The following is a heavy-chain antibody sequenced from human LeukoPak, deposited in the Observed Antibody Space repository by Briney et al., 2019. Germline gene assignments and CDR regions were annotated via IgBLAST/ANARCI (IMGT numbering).Heavy chain of an antibody. CDR1: GLTFSSSW. CDR2: MKEDGSEK. CDR3: ARGHYGLDY. V-gene: IGHV3-7*04. D-gene: IGHD4-17*01. Sequence: GVSLRLSCAASGLTFSSSWFSWVRQGPGKGLEWVAHMKEDGSEKNYVDSVEGRFTISRDNAKNSLFLQMNSLRVEDTAVYYCARGHYGLDYWGQGTLVTVSS. J-gene: IGHJ4*02.